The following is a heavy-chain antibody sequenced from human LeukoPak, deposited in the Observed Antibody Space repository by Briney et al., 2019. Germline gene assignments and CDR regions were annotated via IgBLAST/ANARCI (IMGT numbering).Heavy chain of an antibody. J-gene: IGHJ4*02. CDR1: GFTFSSYD. CDR2: IGTAGDT. Sequence: PGGSLRLSCAASGFTFSSYDMHWVRQATGKGLEWVSIIGTAGDTYYPGSVKGRFTISRENAKNSLYLQMNSLRAGDTAVYYCARASYDSSGLYYFDYWGQGTLVTVSS. CDR3: ARASYDSSGLYYFDY. V-gene: IGHV3-13*01. D-gene: IGHD3-22*01.